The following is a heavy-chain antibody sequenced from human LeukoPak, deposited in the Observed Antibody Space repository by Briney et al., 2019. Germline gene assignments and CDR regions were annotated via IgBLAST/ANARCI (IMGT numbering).Heavy chain of an antibody. CDR2: IRYDGNNK. D-gene: IGHD3-22*01. V-gene: IGHV3-30*02. J-gene: IGHJ4*02. CDR3: AKELSLSNHYDSSGYYYPSDY. CDR1: GFTFSDYS. Sequence: PGGSLRLSCAASGFTFSDYSMHWVRQAPGKGLNWVAFIRYDGNNKYYADSVKGRFTISRDNSKNTLYLQMNSLRAEDTAVYYCAKELSLSNHYDSSGYYYPSDYWGQGTLVTVSS.